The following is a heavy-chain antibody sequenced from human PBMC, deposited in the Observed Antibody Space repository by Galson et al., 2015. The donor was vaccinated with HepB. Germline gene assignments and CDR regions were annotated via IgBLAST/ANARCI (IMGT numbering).Heavy chain of an antibody. Sequence: SLRLSCAASRITFRTYTLNWVRQAPGKGLEWLSSISDGRSYISYADSVKGRFTISRDNDKNILYLQMNNLRAEDTAVYYCASGDLWFGELLRGWGLGTLVAVSS. J-gene: IGHJ4*02. D-gene: IGHD3-10*01. CDR2: ISDGRSYI. CDR1: RITFRTYT. V-gene: IGHV3-21*01. CDR3: ASGDLWFGELLRG.